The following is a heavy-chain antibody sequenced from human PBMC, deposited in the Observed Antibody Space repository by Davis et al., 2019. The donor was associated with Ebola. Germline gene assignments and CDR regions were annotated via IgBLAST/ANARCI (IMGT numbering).Heavy chain of an antibody. CDR1: GWSFSGYY. V-gene: IGHV4-34*12. Sequence: SETLSLTCAVYGWSFSGYYWSWIRQSPGKGLEWIGEIIDSGNANYNPPLKSRVTVSVDTSKNQFSLMMRSLTAADTAVYYCARTTRGSGWFLDFWGRGTLVTVSS. J-gene: IGHJ4*02. D-gene: IGHD6-19*01. CDR3: ARTTRGSGWFLDF. CDR2: IIDSGNA.